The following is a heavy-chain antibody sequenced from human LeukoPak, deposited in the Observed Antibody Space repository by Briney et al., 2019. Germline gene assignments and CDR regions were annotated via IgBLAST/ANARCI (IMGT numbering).Heavy chain of an antibody. Sequence: SETLSLTCAVYGGSFSGYYWSWIRQPPGKGLEWIGEINHSGSTYYNPSLKSRVTISVDTSKNQFSLKLSSVTAADTAVYYCARQRRSSGCDYRGVVVDYWGQGTLVTVSS. CDR1: GGSFSGYY. D-gene: IGHD5-12*01. J-gene: IGHJ4*02. CDR3: ARQRRSSGCDYRGVVVDY. V-gene: IGHV4-34*01. CDR2: INHSGST.